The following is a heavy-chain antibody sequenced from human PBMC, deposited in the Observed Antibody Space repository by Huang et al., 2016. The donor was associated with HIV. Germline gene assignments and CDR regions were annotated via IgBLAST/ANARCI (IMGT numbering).Heavy chain of an antibody. D-gene: IGHD3-3*01. CDR2: VNDSGAT. CDR3: ARQWTILEWLLGLDV. J-gene: IGHJ6*02. CDR1: GGSFTGNY. Sequence: QMQLQQRGAGLLKPSETLSLTCGVSGGSFTGNYLTWIRQAPGKGLGWIGEVNDSGATNYTPSLNGRVTISLDKSNRELSLNLRSVTAADTAVYYCARQWTILEWLLGLDVWGQGTTVIVSS. V-gene: IGHV4-34*02.